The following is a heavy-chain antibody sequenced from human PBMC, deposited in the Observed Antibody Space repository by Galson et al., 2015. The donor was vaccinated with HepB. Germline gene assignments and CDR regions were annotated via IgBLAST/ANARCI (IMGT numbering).Heavy chain of an antibody. CDR3: AKMRGPGSHYNYGRGV. D-gene: IGHD3-10*01. Sequence: SLRLSCAASGFSFSNFAMTWVRQAPGKGLRWVSPIGGSAPRIYSPDSVKARFTISGDNPKNTFNLQMKSLRAEDTAVYYCAKMRGPGSHYNYGRGVWGQGTTVTVSS. CDR2: IGGSAPRI. V-gene: IGHV3-23*01. J-gene: IGHJ6*02. CDR1: GFSFSNFA.